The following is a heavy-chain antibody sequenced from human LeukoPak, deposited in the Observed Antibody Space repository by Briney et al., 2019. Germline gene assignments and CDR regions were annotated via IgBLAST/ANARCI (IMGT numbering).Heavy chain of an antibody. CDR3: AKGLGIAVAGTIGY. Sequence: PGRSLRLSCAASGFTFDDYAMHWVRQAPGKGLEWVSGISWNSGSIGYADSVKGRFTISRDNAKNSLYLQMNSLRAEDTALYYCAKGLGIAVAGTIGYWGQGTLVTVSS. V-gene: IGHV3-9*01. CDR1: GFTFDDYA. J-gene: IGHJ4*02. D-gene: IGHD6-19*01. CDR2: ISWNSGSI.